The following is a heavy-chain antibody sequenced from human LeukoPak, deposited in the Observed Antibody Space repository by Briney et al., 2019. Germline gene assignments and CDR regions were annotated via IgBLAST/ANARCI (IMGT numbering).Heavy chain of an antibody. Sequence: PGGSLRLSCAGSGFVFSSYAMNWVRQAPGKGLEWVSSISSSGNNIYHADSVKGRFTISRDNAKNSLYLQMNSLRAEDTAVYYCARVVAVGGSYYMDVWGKGTTVTVSS. CDR2: ISSSGNNI. J-gene: IGHJ6*03. CDR1: GFVFSSYA. V-gene: IGHV3-21*01. CDR3: ARVVAVGGSYYMDV. D-gene: IGHD5-12*01.